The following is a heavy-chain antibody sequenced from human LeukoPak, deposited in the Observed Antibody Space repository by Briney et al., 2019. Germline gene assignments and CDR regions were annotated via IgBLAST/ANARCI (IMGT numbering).Heavy chain of an antibody. CDR3: ARNQAVAANRGAFDI. D-gene: IGHD6-19*01. V-gene: IGHV4-28*01. J-gene: IGHJ3*02. CDR1: GYSISSNNW. CDR2: TYYNGNT. Sequence: SDTLSLTCAVSGYSISSNNWWAWIRQPPGKGLEWIGYTYYNGNTYYNPYNPSLTSRVTMSVDTSKNQFSLKLDSVTEIDTAMYYCARNQAVAANRGAFDIWGQGTMVTVSS.